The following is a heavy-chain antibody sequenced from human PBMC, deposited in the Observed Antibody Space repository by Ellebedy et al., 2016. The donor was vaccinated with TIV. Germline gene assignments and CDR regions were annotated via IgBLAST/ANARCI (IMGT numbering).Heavy chain of an antibody. CDR1: GFTLNNYW. CDR3: ARAIYGASYL. V-gene: IGHV3-7*01. J-gene: IGHJ2*01. D-gene: IGHD4-17*01. Sequence: GGSLRLSCTASGFTLNNYWMTWVRQAPGKGLEWVANINEDRTKKHYVDSVRGRFTISRDYAGNSLFLQMNSLGAEDTAVYYCARAIYGASYLWGRGTLVTVSS. CDR2: INEDRTKK.